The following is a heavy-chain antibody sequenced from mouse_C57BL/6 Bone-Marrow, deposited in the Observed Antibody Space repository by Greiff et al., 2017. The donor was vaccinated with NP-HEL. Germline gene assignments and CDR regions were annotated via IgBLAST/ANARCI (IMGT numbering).Heavy chain of an antibody. CDR2: IDPSDSYT. CDR1: GYTFTSYW. Sequence: QVQLQQPGAELVRPGTSVKLSCKASGYTFTSYWMHWVKQRPGQGLEWIGVIDPSDSYTNYNQKFKGKATLTVDTSSSTAYMKLSSLTSEDSAVYYCARRVYSNSFAYWGQGTLVTVSA. D-gene: IGHD2-5*01. J-gene: IGHJ3*01. V-gene: IGHV1-59*01. CDR3: ARRVYSNSFAY.